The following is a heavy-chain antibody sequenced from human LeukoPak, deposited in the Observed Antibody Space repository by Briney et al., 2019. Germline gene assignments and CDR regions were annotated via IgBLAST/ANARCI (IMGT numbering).Heavy chain of an antibody. V-gene: IGHV3-53*01. CDR1: GFTVSSNY. CDR2: IYSGGST. J-gene: IGHJ6*02. Sequence: PGGSLRLSCAASGFTVSSNYMSWVRQAPGKGLEWVSVIYSGGSTYYADSVKGRFTISRDNSKNTLYLQMNSLRAEDTAVYYCARSPKYYGMAVWGQGTTVTVSS. CDR3: ARSPKYYGMAV.